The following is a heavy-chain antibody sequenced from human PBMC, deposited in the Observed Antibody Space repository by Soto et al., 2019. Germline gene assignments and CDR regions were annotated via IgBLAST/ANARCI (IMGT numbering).Heavy chain of an antibody. CDR1: GGTFSSYA. V-gene: IGHV1-69*01. CDR3: ARVTVNRAGYIVVVPAAIDLYYYYYGMDV. Sequence: QVQLVQSGAEVKKPGSSVKVSCKASGGTFSSYAISWVRQAPGKGLAWMGGIIPIFGTANYAQKIQGRDTIPTDESTSTSYMELSSLRSEDTAVYYCARVTVNRAGYIVVVPAAIDLYYYYYGMDVWGQGTTVTVSS. D-gene: IGHD2-2*01. J-gene: IGHJ6*02. CDR2: IIPIFGTA.